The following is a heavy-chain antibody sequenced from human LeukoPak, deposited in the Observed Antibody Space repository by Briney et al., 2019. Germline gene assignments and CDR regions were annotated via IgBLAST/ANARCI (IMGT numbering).Heavy chain of an antibody. CDR3: SRENGAFSPFGY. J-gene: IGHJ4*02. Sequence: PSETLSLTCAGYGGSFSVFYWSWIRQPPGKGLEWIGEISLTGLTHYNPSLESRVTVSLDKSKNQLSLNLTSVTAADTAVYYCSRENGAFSPFGYWGQGTLVTVLS. V-gene: IGHV4-34*01. CDR2: ISLTGLT. D-gene: IGHD2-8*01. CDR1: GGSFSVFY.